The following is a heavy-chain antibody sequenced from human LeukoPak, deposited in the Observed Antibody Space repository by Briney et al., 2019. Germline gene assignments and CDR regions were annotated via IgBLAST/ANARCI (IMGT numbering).Heavy chain of an antibody. CDR3: AREGGYYDSSGYYYWFDP. CDR2: ISGYNGNT. D-gene: IGHD3-22*01. V-gene: IGHV1-18*01. J-gene: IGHJ5*02. CDR1: GYTFTRYG. Sequence: ASVKVSCKASGYTFTRYGISWVRQAPGQGLEWVGWISGYNGNTNYAHKLQGRDTMTTDTSTSTVYMELRSLTSDDTAVYYCAREGGYYDSSGYYYWFDPWGQGTLVTVSS.